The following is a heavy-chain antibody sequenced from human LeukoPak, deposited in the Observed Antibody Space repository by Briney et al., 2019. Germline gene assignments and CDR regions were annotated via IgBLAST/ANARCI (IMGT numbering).Heavy chain of an antibody. D-gene: IGHD3-10*01. Sequence: GGSLRLSCAASGFTFSSYVMHWVRQAPGKGLEWVAIISYDGSNEYYADSVKGRFTISRDNSKNTLYLQMNSLRAEDTAVYYCAKDEFYYGSGSYPAFDIWGQGTMVTVSS. CDR2: ISYDGSNE. J-gene: IGHJ3*02. V-gene: IGHV3-30*04. CDR3: AKDEFYYGSGSYPAFDI. CDR1: GFTFSSYV.